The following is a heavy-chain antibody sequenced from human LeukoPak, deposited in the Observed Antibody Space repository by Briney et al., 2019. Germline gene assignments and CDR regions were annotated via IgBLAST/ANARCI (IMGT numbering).Heavy chain of an antibody. V-gene: IGHV5-51*01. CDR2: LYPGDSDT. Sequence: PGGSLKISCKGSGYSFTSYWIGWVRQMPGKGLEWMGILYPGDSDTRYSPSFQGQVTISADKSISTAYLQWSSLKASDTAMYYCARHRGQLGYCTNGVCYHYYMDVWGKGTTVTVSS. CDR3: ARHRGQLGYCTNGVCYHYYMDV. CDR1: GYSFTSYW. J-gene: IGHJ6*03. D-gene: IGHD2-8*01.